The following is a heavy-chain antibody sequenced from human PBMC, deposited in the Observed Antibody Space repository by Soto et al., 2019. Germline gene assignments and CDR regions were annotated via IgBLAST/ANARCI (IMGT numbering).Heavy chain of an antibody. Sequence: EGSLRLSCAASWFTVGNNYMSWVRQAPGKGLEWVSLIYSTGTTKYADSVKGRFTVSRDNAKNTLYLQMNSLRAEDTAVYYCAKDGRGSGSHYNSFGYWGQGTLVIVSS. CDR2: IYSTGTT. V-gene: IGHV3-53*01. J-gene: IGHJ4*02. D-gene: IGHD3-10*01. CDR3: AKDGRGSGSHYNSFGY. CDR1: WFTVGNNY.